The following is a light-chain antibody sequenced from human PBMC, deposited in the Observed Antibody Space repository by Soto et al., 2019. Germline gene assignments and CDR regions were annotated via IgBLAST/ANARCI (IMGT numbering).Light chain of an antibody. J-gene: IGKJ2*01. Sequence: EIVLTQSPATLSLSPGERATLSCRASRSINNYLAWYQQRPGQAPRLLFYDASNRATGIPARFNGSGSGTDFPLTITALEPDDFAVYYCQQRSNWPPGITFGQGTKLEIK. CDR1: RSINNY. CDR2: DAS. CDR3: QQRSNWPPGIT. V-gene: IGKV3-11*01.